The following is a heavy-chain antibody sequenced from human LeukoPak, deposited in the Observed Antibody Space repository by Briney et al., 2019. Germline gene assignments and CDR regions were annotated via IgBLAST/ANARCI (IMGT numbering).Heavy chain of an antibody. D-gene: IGHD4-17*01. CDR2: ISGSTGDT. CDR3: ARGMNGDNRFDY. CDR1: GYSFVLYG. Sequence: ASVKVSCKASGYSFVLYGISWVRQAPGEGPEWMGWISGSTGDTNYAQKLQGRVTMTTDTSTSTAYMELRSLRSDDTAVYYCARGMNGDNRFDYWGQGTLVTVSS. J-gene: IGHJ4*02. V-gene: IGHV1-18*01.